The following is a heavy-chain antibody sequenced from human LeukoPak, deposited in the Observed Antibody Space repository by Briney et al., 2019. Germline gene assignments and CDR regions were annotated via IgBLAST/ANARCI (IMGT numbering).Heavy chain of an antibody. D-gene: IGHD4/OR15-4a*01. J-gene: IGHJ2*01. CDR2: IYHSGST. V-gene: IGHV4-30-2*01. CDR3: ARAKLWDMVLGWYFDL. Sequence: SETLSLTCAVSGGSISSGGYSWSWIRQPPGKGLEWIGYIYHSGSTYYNPSLKSRVTISVDRSKNQFSLKLSSVTAADTTVYYCARAKLWDMVLGWYFDLWGRGTLVTVSS. CDR1: GGSISSGGYS.